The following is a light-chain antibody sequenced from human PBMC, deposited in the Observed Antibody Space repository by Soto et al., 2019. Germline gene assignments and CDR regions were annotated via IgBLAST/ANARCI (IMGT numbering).Light chain of an antibody. CDR1: QGISSA. Sequence: AVQLTQSPSSLSASVGDRVTITCRASQGISSALAWYHQKPGKAPKLLIFDASTLKGGVPSRFSGSGSGTDFILTISRLQPEDFTTYYCQQFHSYPWTFGQGTKVEI. CDR3: QQFHSYPWT. CDR2: DAS. J-gene: IGKJ1*01. V-gene: IGKV1-13*02.